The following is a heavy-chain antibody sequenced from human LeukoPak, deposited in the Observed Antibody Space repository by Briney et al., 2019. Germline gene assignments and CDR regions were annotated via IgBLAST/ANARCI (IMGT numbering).Heavy chain of an antibody. Sequence: GVLRLSCAASGFTFSSYTMNWVRQAPGKGLEWVSAISGSGVGTYYADSVKGRFTISRDNSWNTLYLQMSSLRAEDTAVYYCAKGYDYVWGAHDYWGQGTLVTVSS. D-gene: IGHD3-16*01. CDR3: AKGYDYVWGAHDY. CDR2: ISGSGVGT. V-gene: IGHV3-23*01. J-gene: IGHJ4*02. CDR1: GFTFSSYT.